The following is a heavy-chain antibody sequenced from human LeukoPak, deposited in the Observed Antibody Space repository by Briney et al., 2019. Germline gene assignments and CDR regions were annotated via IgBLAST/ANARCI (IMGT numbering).Heavy chain of an antibody. V-gene: IGHV1-2*02. Sequence: ASVTLFCKCAGSAFTAYCINWVRQAPGPGLEWLGWIDPNTGQTDSAQKFQGRVTVTRDASTNTAYMDLSSLRSDDTAVYYCARVVGQGTAMPSRDFFDYWGQGTLVTVSP. J-gene: IGHJ4*02. CDR1: GSAFTAYC. D-gene: IGHD5-18*01. CDR3: ARVVGQGTAMPSRDFFDY. CDR2: IDPNTGQT.